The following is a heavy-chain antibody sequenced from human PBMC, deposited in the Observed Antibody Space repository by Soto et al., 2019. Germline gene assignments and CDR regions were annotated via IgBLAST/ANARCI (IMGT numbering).Heavy chain of an antibody. D-gene: IGHD3-9*01. CDR3: ARALDDSVTGFHF. CDR1: GYIFTDYY. CDR2: IDPKSGDT. V-gene: IGHV1-2*02. Sequence: QVQLVQSGAEVKKPGASVKVSCKASGYIFTDYYIHWVRQAPGQGLAWMGWIDPKSGDTAYAQNFQGRVTMTRDASMSTAYRELNSLRSDDPGVDFCARALDDSVTGFHFWGQGALVAVSS. J-gene: IGHJ4*02.